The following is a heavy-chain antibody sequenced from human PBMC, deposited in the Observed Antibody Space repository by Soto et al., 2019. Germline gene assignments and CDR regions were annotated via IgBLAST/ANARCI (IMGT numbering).Heavy chain of an antibody. V-gene: IGHV1-2*04. D-gene: IGHD3-16*01. CDR3: ARALAGMLNYYYYYGMDV. CDR1: GYTFTGCY. J-gene: IGHJ6*02. Sequence: ASVKVSCKASGYTFTGCYMHWVRQAPGQGLEWMGWINPNSGGTNYAQKFQGWVTMTRDTSISTAYMELSRLRSDDTAVYYCARALAGMLNYYYYYGMDVWGQGTTVTVSS. CDR2: INPNSGGT.